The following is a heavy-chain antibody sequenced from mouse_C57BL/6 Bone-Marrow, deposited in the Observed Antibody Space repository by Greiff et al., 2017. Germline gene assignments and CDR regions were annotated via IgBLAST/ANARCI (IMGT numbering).Heavy chain of an antibody. Sequence: QVQLKESGAELVGPGASVKLSCKASGYTFTDYYINWVKQRPGQGLEWIARIYPGSGNNYYNEKFKGKSTLTTEKYDSTAYMQLSSLTSEDSAVYFCARTYDYDEARDYWGQGTAVTVSS. D-gene: IGHD2-4*01. CDR2: IYPGSGNN. V-gene: IGHV1-76*01. CDR3: ARTYDYDEARDY. CDR1: GYTFTDYY. J-gene: IGHJ4*01.